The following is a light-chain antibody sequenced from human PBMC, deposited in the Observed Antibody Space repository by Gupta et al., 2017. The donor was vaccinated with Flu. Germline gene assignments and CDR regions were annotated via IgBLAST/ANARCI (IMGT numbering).Light chain of an antibody. CDR3: QQYNSYPWT. V-gene: IGKV1-5*03. CDR1: QSVSGW. Sequence: DIQMTQSPSTLSASVGDRVAITCRTTQSVSGWLVWYQQRPGKAPTVLIYEASTLAKGVPSRFSGSGSGTDFTLTITSLQPDDSATYYCQQYNSYPWTFGQGTKVEIK. J-gene: IGKJ1*01. CDR2: EAS.